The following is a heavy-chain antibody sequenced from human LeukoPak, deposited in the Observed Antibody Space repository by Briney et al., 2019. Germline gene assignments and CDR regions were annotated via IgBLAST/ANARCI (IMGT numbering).Heavy chain of an antibody. Sequence: GGSLRLSCAASGFKFSDYGMYWVRQAPGKGLEGVALIWYDGRKTHYGDSVKGRFTVARDNSNNTLHLQMNTLRAEDTAVYYCARGGGYYDSSGYPLLDYWGQGTLVTVSS. D-gene: IGHD3-22*01. CDR1: GFKFSDYG. V-gene: IGHV3-33*01. CDR3: ARGGGYYDSSGYPLLDY. CDR2: IWYDGRKT. J-gene: IGHJ4*02.